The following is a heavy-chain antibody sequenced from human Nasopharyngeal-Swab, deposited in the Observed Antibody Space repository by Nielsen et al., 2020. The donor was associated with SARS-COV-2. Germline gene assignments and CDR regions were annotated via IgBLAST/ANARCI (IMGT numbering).Heavy chain of an antibody. CDR3: ARANMGYSSSQSPENYYYYYYMDV. D-gene: IGHD6-13*01. V-gene: IGHV4-59*01. CDR2: IYYSGST. J-gene: IGHJ6*03. Sequence: SETLSLTCAVYGGSFSGYYWSWIRQPPGKGLEWIGYIYYSGSTNYNPSLKSRVTISVDTSKNQFSLKLSSVTAADTAVYYCARANMGYSSSQSPENYYYYYYMDVWGKGTTVTVSS. CDR1: GGSFSGYY.